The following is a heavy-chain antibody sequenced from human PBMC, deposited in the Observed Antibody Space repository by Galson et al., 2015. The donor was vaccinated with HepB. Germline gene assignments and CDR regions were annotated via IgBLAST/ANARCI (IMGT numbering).Heavy chain of an antibody. Sequence: SLRLSCAASGFTFSSYAMSWVRQAPGKGLEWVSAISGSGGSTYYADFVKGRFTISRDNSKNTLYLQMNSLRAEDTAVYYCAKTLYSRAAGTGTSDYWGQGTLVTVSS. CDR3: AKTLYSRAAGTGTSDY. V-gene: IGHV3-23*01. CDR2: ISGSGGST. CDR1: GFTFSSYA. J-gene: IGHJ4*02. D-gene: IGHD6-13*01.